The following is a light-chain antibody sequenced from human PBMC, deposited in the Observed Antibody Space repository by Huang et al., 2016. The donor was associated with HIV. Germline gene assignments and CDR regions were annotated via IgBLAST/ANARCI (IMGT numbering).Light chain of an antibody. J-gene: IGKJ5*01. V-gene: IGKV1-9*01. Sequence: QLTQSPPSLSASVGDTVTISCRARQDIGTSFAWYQQKTGRAPKLLISGASTLQTGVPSRFSGESAGTYFTLFISDLQPEDFATYYCQQLHTYPITFGQGTRLDIK. CDR3: QQLHTYPIT. CDR1: QDIGTS. CDR2: GAS.